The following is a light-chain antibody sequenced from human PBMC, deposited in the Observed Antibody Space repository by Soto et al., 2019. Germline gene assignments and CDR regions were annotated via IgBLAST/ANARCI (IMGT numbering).Light chain of an antibody. V-gene: IGLV1-40*01. CDR3: QSYDSSLSSYV. CDR2: GNS. CDR1: SSNIGAGYN. J-gene: IGLJ1*01. Sequence: QSVLKQPPSVSGAPGQRVTISCTGSSSNIGAGYNIHWYQQLPGTAPKLLIYGNSNRPSGVPDRFSGSKSGTSASLAITGLQAEDEADYYCQSYDSSLSSYVFGTGTKRTVL.